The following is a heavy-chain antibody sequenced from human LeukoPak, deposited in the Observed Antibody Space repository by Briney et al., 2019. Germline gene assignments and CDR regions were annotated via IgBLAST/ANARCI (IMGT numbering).Heavy chain of an antibody. Sequence: SETLSLTCTVSGGSISSYYWSWIRQPPGKGLERIGYIYYSGSTNYNPSLKSRVAISVDTSKNQFSLKLSSVTAADTAVYYCARRHWGPIDYWGQGTLVTVSS. V-gene: IGHV4-59*08. D-gene: IGHD7-27*01. CDR3: ARRHWGPIDY. CDR2: IYYSGST. CDR1: GGSISSYY. J-gene: IGHJ4*02.